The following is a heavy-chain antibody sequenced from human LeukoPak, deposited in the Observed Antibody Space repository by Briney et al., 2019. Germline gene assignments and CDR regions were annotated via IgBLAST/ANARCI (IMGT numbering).Heavy chain of an antibody. J-gene: IGHJ4*02. CDR1: GGSISSYY. V-gene: IGHV4-59*01. Sequence: PSGTLSLTCTVSGGSISSYYWSWIRQPPGKGLEWIGYIYYSGSTNYNPSLKSRVTISVDTSKNQFSLKLSSVTAADTAVYYCARDRAVAGTWIWDYWGQGTLVTVSS. CDR2: IYYSGST. D-gene: IGHD6-19*01. CDR3: ARDRAVAGTWIWDY.